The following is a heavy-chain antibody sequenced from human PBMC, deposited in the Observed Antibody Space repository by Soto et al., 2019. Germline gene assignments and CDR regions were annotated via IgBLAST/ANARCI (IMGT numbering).Heavy chain of an antibody. CDR2: IYYSGST. D-gene: IGHD3-10*01. Sequence: SETLSLTCTVSGCSISSSSYYWGWIRQPPGKGLEWIGSIYYSGSTYYNPSLKSRVTISVDTSKNQFSLKLSSVTAADTAVYYCVRGVLWFGELPKDFDYWGQGTLVTVSS. CDR3: VRGVLWFGELPKDFDY. CDR1: GCSISSSSYY. V-gene: IGHV4-39*01. J-gene: IGHJ4*02.